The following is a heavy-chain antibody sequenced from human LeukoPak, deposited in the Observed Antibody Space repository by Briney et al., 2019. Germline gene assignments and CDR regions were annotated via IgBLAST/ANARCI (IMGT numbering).Heavy chain of an antibody. CDR3: ASILYGANGFDY. CDR2: IYCSGST. D-gene: IGHD4/OR15-4a*01. V-gene: IGHV4-59*01. Sequence: SETLSLTCTVSGGSISSYYWSWIRQPPGKGLEYIAYIYCSGSTNYNPSLNSRTTPSVDQSQDHLSLDLSSVTAADTAVYYCASILYGANGFDYWGQGTLVTVSS. J-gene: IGHJ4*02. CDR1: GGSISSYY.